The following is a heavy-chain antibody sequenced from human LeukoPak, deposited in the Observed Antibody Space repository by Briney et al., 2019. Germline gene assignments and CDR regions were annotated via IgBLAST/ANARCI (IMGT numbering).Heavy chain of an antibody. Sequence: GGSLRPSCAASGFPFSSYAMSWVRQAPGKGLEWVAVIWYDGSNKYYADSVKGRFTISRDNSKNTLYLQMNSLRAEDTAVYYCARDSAFDYWGQGTLVTVSS. CDR3: ARDSAFDY. CDR1: GFPFSSYA. J-gene: IGHJ4*02. V-gene: IGHV3-33*08. CDR2: IWYDGSNK.